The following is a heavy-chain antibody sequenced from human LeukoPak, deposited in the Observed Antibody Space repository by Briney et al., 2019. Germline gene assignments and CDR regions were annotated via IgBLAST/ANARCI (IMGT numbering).Heavy chain of an antibody. CDR1: GGSISSCSYC. V-gene: IGHV4-61*09. J-gene: IGHJ5*02. Sequence: PSQTLSLTCIVSGGSISSCSYCWSWIRQPAGKGLECIGEINHSGSTNYNPSLKSRVTISVDTSKNKFSLKLSSVNGADTAVYYCARGGRKVPAAKRVDNWFDPWGQGTLVTVSS. D-gene: IGHD2-2*01. CDR3: ARGGRKVPAAKRVDNWFDP. CDR2: INHSGST.